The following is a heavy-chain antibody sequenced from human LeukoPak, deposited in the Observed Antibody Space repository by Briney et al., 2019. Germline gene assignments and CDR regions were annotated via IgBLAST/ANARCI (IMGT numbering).Heavy chain of an antibody. Sequence: SETLSLTCAVYGGSFSGYYWGWIRQPPGKGLEWIGAIYYSGYTYYNPSLKSRVTIFVDTSKNQFSLKLNTVTAADTAVYYCARHRSEYFDYWGQGTLVTVSS. CDR1: GGSFSGYY. J-gene: IGHJ4*02. CDR2: IYYSGYT. CDR3: ARHRSEYFDY. D-gene: IGHD6-6*01. V-gene: IGHV4-34*01.